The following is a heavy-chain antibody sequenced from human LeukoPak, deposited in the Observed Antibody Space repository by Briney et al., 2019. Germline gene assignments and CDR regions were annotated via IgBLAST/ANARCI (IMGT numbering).Heavy chain of an antibody. D-gene: IGHD3-3*01. V-gene: IGHV1-18*01. J-gene: IGHJ6*02. CDR2: ISAYNGNT. Sequence: ASVKVSCKASGYTFTSYGISWVRQAPGQGLEWMGWISAYNGNTNYAQKLQGRVTMTTDTSTSTAYMELRSLRSDDTAVYYCARDRWSDYYYYYGMDVWGQGTTVTVSS. CDR3: ARDRWSDYYYYYGMDV. CDR1: GYTFTSYG.